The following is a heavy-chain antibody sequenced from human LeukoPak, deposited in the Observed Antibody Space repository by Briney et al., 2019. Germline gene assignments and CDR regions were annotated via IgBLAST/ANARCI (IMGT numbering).Heavy chain of an antibody. V-gene: IGHV4-38-2*02. J-gene: IGHJ4*02. CDR3: ATLVSTRYYFDY. CDR1: DYSISSGYGYY. CDR2: IYHSGIT. Sequence: SETLSLTCTVSDYSISSGYGYYWGWIRQPPGKGLVWIGNIYHSGITYYNHFNSSLKSRVTRFIDTSNNQFSLRPPSVTAADTAVYFCATLVSTRYYFDYWGQGTLVTVSS. D-gene: IGHD5/OR15-5a*01.